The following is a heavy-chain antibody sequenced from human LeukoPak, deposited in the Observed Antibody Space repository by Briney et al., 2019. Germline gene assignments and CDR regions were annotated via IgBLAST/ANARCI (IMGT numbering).Heavy chain of an antibody. CDR2: IYYSGST. V-gene: IGHV4-39*01. J-gene: IGHJ4*02. CDR1: GGSFSGYY. Sequence: SETLSLTCAVYGGSFSGYYWAWIRQPPGKGLEWIASIYYSGSTYYNPSLKSRVTISVDTSRNQFSLKLSSVTAADTAVYYCASLAVAGLSEGYWGQGTLVIVSS. CDR3: ASLAVAGLSEGY. D-gene: IGHD6-19*01.